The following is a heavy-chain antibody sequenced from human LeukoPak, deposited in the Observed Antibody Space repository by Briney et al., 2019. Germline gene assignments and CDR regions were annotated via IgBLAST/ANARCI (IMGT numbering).Heavy chain of an antibody. CDR2: IIPIFGTA. V-gene: IGHV1-69*13. CDR3: ARVVNSGSYHGFDY. J-gene: IGHJ4*02. CDR1: GGTFSSYA. Sequence: SVKVSCKASGGTFSSYAISWVRQAPGQGLEWMGGIIPIFGTATYAQKFQGRVTITADESTSTAYMELSSLRSEDTAVYYCARVVNSGSYHGFDYWGQGTLVTVSS. D-gene: IGHD1-26*01.